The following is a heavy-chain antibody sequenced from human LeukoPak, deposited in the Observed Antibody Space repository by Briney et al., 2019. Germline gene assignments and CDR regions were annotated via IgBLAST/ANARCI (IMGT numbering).Heavy chain of an antibody. CDR1: GFTFSSFG. Sequence: GRSLRLSCAASGFTFSSFGMHWVRQAPGKGLEWVAVIWYDGSNKYYADSVKGRFTISRDNSKNTLYLQMNSLRADDTALYYCARESITGERDLDYGGQGTL. V-gene: IGHV3-33*01. J-gene: IGHJ4*02. CDR3: ARESITGERDLDY. CDR2: IWYDGSNK. D-gene: IGHD7-27*01.